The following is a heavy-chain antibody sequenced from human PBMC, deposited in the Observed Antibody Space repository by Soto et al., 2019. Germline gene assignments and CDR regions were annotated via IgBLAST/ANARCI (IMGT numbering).Heavy chain of an antibody. CDR3: ARDYYDSSGYYDSGFDP. D-gene: IGHD3-22*01. J-gene: IGHJ5*02. CDR1: GYTFTSYD. Sequence: GASVKVSCKASGYTFTSYDINWVRQATGQGLEWMGWMNPNSGSTGYAQKFQGRVTMTRDTSISTAYMELSRLRSDDTAVYYCARDYYDSSGYYDSGFDPWGQGTLVSVSS. CDR2: MNPNSGST. V-gene: IGHV1-8*01.